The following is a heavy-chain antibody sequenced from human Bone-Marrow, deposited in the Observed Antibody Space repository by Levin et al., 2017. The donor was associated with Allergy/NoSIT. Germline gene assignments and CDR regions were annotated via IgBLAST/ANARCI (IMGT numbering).Heavy chain of an antibody. J-gene: IGHJ2*01. Sequence: GGSLRLSCVVSGLSVTSSSMSWVRHTPGKGLEWVSSKDISGTTYYADSVRGRFTIARDPSKNMLSLQLNNMRPEDTAVYYCAESPAPRPSYFDLWGRGTLVTVSS. CDR3: AESPAPRPSYFDL. CDR1: GLSVTSSS. D-gene: IGHD2-2*01. V-gene: IGHV3-53*01. CDR2: KDISGTT.